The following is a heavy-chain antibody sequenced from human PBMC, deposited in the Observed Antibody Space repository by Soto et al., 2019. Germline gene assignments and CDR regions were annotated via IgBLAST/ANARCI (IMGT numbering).Heavy chain of an antibody. V-gene: IGHV3-48*02. Sequence: GGSLRLSCAASGFIFSNYNMNWVRQAPGKGLEWVSYISSSSTIYYADSVKGRFTISRDNAKNSLYLQMNSLRDEDTAVYYCALYCSGGRCYGYWGQGTLVTVSS. CDR3: ALYCSGGRCYGY. CDR1: GFIFSNYN. D-gene: IGHD2-15*01. CDR2: ISSSSTI. J-gene: IGHJ4*02.